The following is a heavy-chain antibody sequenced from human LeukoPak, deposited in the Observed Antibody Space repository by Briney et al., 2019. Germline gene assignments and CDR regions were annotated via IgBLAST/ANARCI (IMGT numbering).Heavy chain of an antibody. D-gene: IGHD2-21*02. CDR1: GGTFSSYA. J-gene: IGHJ4*02. V-gene: IGHV1-69*06. CDR2: IIPIFGTA. CDR3: ARQETVTPWGVTASFDY. Sequence: SVKVSCKASGGTFSSYAISWVRQAPGQGLEWMGGIIPIFGTANYAQKFQGRVTITADKSTSTAYMELSSLRSEDTAVYYCARQETVTPWGVTASFDYWGQGTLVTVSS.